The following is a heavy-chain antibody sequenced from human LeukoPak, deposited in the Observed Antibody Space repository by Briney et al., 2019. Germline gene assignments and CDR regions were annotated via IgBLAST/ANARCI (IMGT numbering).Heavy chain of an antibody. CDR1: GFTFSSYS. CDR3: AREGHPTRGSTTVTTSSLFY. V-gene: IGHV3-21*01. D-gene: IGHD4-17*01. Sequence: PGGSLRLSCAASGFTFSSYSMNWVRQAPGKGLEWVSSISSSSSYIYYADSVKGRFTISRDNAKNSLYLQMNSLRAEDTAVYYCAREGHPTRGSTTVTTSSLFYWGQGTLVTPSS. J-gene: IGHJ4*02. CDR2: ISSSSSYI.